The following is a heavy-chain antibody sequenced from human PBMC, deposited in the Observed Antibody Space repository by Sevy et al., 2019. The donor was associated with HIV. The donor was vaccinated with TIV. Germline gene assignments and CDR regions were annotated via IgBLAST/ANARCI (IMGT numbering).Heavy chain of an antibody. Sequence: GGSLRLSYAASGFTFSSYAMSWVRQAPGKGLEWVSAISGSGGSTYYADSVKGRFTISRDNSKNTLYLQMNSLRAEDTAVYYCAKETYYDFWSGYSWVDVWGQGTTVTVSS. CDR3: AKETYYDFWSGYSWVDV. CDR2: ISGSGGST. CDR1: GFTFSSYA. D-gene: IGHD3-3*01. J-gene: IGHJ6*02. V-gene: IGHV3-23*01.